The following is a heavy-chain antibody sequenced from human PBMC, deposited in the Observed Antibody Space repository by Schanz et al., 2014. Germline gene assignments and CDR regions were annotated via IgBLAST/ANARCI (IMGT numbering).Heavy chain of an antibody. V-gene: IGHV3-33*06. D-gene: IGHD3-9*01. Sequence: QVQLVESGGGVVQLGRSLRLSCATSGLNFDYYGMNWVRQAPGKGLEWVANIGYDGSEKYYVDSVKGRFTISRDNSKDTLYLQMSGLTPEDTAVYYCAKHVRSLTGNDYWGQGTLVTVSS. CDR2: IGYDGSEK. CDR1: GLNFDYYG. CDR3: AKHVRSLTGNDY. J-gene: IGHJ4*02.